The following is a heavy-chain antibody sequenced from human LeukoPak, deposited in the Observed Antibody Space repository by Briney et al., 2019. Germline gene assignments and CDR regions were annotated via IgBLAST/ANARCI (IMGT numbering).Heavy chain of an antibody. J-gene: IGHJ4*02. D-gene: IGHD2-21*02. CDR1: GGTFSSYA. V-gene: IGHV1-69*05. Sequence: SVKVSCKASGGTFSSYAISWVRQAPGQGLKWMGGIIPIFGTANYAQKFQGRVTITRDTSASTAYMELSSLRSEDTAVYYCARESVVVTAPLDYWGQGTLVAVSS. CDR3: ARESVVVTAPLDY. CDR2: IIPIFGTA.